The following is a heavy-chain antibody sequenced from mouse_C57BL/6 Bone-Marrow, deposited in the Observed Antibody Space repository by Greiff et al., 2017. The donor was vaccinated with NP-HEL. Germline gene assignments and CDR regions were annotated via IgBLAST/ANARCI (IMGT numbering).Heavy chain of an antibody. V-gene: IGHV1-9*01. D-gene: IGHD2-1*01. CDR2: ILPGSGST. J-gene: IGHJ1*03. Sequence: QVQLQQSGAELMKPGASVKLSCKATGYTFTGYWIEWVKQRPGHGLEWIGEILPGSGSTNYIEKFKGKAPFTADTSSNTAYMQLSSLTTEDSAIYYCARYGKHWYFDVWGTGTTVTVSS. CDR3: ARYGKHWYFDV. CDR1: GYTFTGYW.